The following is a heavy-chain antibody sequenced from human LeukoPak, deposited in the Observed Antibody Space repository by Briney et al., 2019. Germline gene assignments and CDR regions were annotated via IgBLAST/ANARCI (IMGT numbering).Heavy chain of an antibody. CDR2: IWYDGSNK. CDR1: GFTFSSYA. Sequence: GGSLRLSCAASGFTFSSYAMSWVRQAPGKGLEWVAVIWYDGSNKYYADSVKGRFTISRDNSKNTLYLQMNSLRAEDTAVYYCAKGIAVAGVLLDYWGQGTLVTVSS. D-gene: IGHD6-19*01. J-gene: IGHJ4*02. V-gene: IGHV3-33*06. CDR3: AKGIAVAGVLLDY.